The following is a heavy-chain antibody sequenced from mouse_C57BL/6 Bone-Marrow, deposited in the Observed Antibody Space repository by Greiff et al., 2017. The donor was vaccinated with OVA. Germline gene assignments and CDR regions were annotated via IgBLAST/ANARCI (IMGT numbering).Heavy chain of an antibody. D-gene: IGHD1-1*01. CDR1: GYTFTEYT. CDR2: FYPGSGSI. CDR3: ARHESCYGSLYAMDY. J-gene: IGHJ4*01. V-gene: IGHV1-62-2*01. Sequence: QVQLQQSGAELVKPGASVKLSCKASGYTFTEYTIHWVKQRSGQGLEWIGWFYPGSGSIKYNEKFKDKATLTADKSSSTVYIELSKLTSEDSSVYFCARHESCYGSLYAMDYWGQGTSVTVSS.